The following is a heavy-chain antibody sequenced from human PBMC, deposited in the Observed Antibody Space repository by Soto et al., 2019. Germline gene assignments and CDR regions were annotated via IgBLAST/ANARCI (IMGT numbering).Heavy chain of an antibody. CDR1: QDRVSSNTVC. V-gene: IGHV6-1*01. CDR2: TYFRSKWYN. J-gene: IGHJ5*02. Sequence: SQTLSLTCAISQDRVSSNTVCWNWIQQSPSRGLECLGRTYFRSKWYNDYAVSVKRRIIINPDTSNNQFSLQLNSVTPEDTAVDFCAKGDNLGPKTGYAFGPWGQGIMVTVAS. CDR3: AKGDNLGPKTGYAFGP. D-gene: IGHD5-12*01.